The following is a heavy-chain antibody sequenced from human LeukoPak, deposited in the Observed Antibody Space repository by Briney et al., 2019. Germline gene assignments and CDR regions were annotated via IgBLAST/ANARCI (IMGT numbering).Heavy chain of an antibody. J-gene: IGHJ6*03. CDR1: GGSISSSSYY. CDR3: ARHVSNYYYYYYMDV. CDR2: IYYSGST. Sequence: PSETLSLTCTVSGGSISSSSYYWGWIRQPPGKGLEWIGSIYYSGSTYYNPSLKSRVIISVDTSKNQFSLKLSSVTAADTAVYYCARHVSNYYYYYYMDVWGKGTTVTVS. V-gene: IGHV4-39*01.